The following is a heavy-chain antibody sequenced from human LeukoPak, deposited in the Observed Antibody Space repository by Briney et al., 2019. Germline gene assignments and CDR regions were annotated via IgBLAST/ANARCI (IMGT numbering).Heavy chain of an antibody. CDR2: MNPNSGNT. V-gene: IGHV1-8*01. CDR3: ARCPALYCSSTSCYAGSAFDP. Sequence: VASVKVSCKASGYTFTSYDINWVRQATGQGLEWMGWMNPNSGNTGYAQKFQGRVTMTRNTSISTAYMELSSLRSEDTAVYYCARCPALYCSSTSCYAGSAFDPWGQGTLVTVSS. CDR1: GYTFTSYD. D-gene: IGHD2-2*01. J-gene: IGHJ5*02.